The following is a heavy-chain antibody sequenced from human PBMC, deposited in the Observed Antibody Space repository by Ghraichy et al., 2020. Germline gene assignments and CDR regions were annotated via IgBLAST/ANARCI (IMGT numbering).Heavy chain of an antibody. D-gene: IGHD6-13*01. CDR3: ARVELAAAGTGWFDP. CDR1: GGSISSYY. Sequence: SETLSLTCTVSGGSISSYYWSWIRQPPGKGLEWIGYIYYSGSTNYNPSLKGRVTISVDTSKNQFSLKLSSVTAADTAVYYCARVELAAAGTGWFDPWGQGTLVTVSS. V-gene: IGHV4-59*01. CDR2: IYYSGST. J-gene: IGHJ5*02.